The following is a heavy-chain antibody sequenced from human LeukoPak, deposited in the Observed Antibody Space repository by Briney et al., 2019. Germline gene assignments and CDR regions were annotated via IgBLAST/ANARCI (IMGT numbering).Heavy chain of an antibody. CDR1: GFTFSSYW. CDR2: IKQDGSEK. J-gene: IGHJ6*03. CDR3: ARVRHSSSWPHYYYYYYTDV. V-gene: IGHV3-7*01. D-gene: IGHD6-13*01. Sequence: GGSLRLSCAASGFTFSSYWMSWVRQAPGKGLEWVANIKQDGSEKYYVDSVKGRFTISRDNAKNSLYLQMNSLRAEDTAVYYCARVRHSSSWPHYYYYYYTDVWGKGTTVTISS.